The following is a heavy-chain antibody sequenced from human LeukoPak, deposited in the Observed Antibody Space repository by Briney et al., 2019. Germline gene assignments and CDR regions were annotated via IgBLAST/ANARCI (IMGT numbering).Heavy chain of an antibody. V-gene: IGHV4-39*07. CDR1: GGSIRNSNYY. J-gene: IGHJ3*02. Sequence: SETLSLTCTVSGGSIRNSNYYWGWIRQPPGKGLEWIGSIFYDGSSDYNPSLKSRVTISVDTSKNQFSLKLSSVTAADTAVYYCARDLYSSRTNDAFVIWGQGTMVTVSS. CDR2: IFYDGSS. D-gene: IGHD6-13*01. CDR3: ARDLYSSRTNDAFVI.